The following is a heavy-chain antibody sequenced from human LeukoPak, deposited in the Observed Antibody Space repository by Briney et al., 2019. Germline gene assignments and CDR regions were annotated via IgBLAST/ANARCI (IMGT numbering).Heavy chain of an antibody. CDR3: ARHRGTFLTAFDI. V-gene: IGHV4-39*01. Sequence: PSETLSLTCTVSGGSNSSSSYYWGWIRQPPGKGLEWIGSIYYSGSTNYNPSLKSRVTISVDASKNQFSLKLSSVTAADTAVYYCARHRGTFLTAFDIWGQGTMVTVSS. CDR1: GGSNSSSSYY. D-gene: IGHD3-10*01. CDR2: IYYSGST. J-gene: IGHJ3*02.